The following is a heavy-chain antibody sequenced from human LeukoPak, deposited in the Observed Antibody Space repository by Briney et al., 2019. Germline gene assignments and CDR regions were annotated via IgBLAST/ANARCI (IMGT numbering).Heavy chain of an antibody. J-gene: IGHJ3*02. CDR1: GFTFSSCA. CDR3: AREMLAAFDI. D-gene: IGHD2-8*01. CDR2: ISYDGSNK. V-gene: IGHV3-30-3*01. Sequence: PGRSLRLSCAASGFTFSSCAMHWVRQAPGKGLEWVAVISYDGSNKYYADSVKGRFTISRDNSKNTLYLQMNSLRAEDTAVYYCAREMLAAFDIWGQGTMVTVSS.